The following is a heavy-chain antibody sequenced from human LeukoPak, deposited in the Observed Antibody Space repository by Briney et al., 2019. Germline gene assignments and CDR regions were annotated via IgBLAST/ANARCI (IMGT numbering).Heavy chain of an antibody. J-gene: IGHJ4*02. D-gene: IGHD3-16*01. V-gene: IGHV3-30*02. CDR3: AKDSGNWGIDY. CDR2: IWFDGTST. Sequence: GGSLRLSCVASGFSFSSYGMHWVRQAPGKGLEWVAYIWFDGTSTHYGDSVKGRFNISRDNSKNTLHLQMNSLRTEDTAVYHCAKDSGNWGIDYWGQGTLVTVSS. CDR1: GFSFSSYG.